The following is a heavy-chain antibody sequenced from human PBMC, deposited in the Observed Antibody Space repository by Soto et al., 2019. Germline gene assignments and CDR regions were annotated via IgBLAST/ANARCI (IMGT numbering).Heavy chain of an antibody. CDR1: GYTFSNYG. CDR3: ARVVPGAEAWFGP. Sequence: QVQLVQSGGEVKRPGASVKVSCKTSGYTFSNYGITWVRQAPGQPLEWLGWISLYSDGTNYAQKFQGRVSMTTDTSTHTAYMELRSLRSDDTAVYSCARVVPGAEAWFGPWGQGTLVTVSS. V-gene: IGHV1-18*01. CDR2: ISLYSDGT. J-gene: IGHJ5*02. D-gene: IGHD2-2*01.